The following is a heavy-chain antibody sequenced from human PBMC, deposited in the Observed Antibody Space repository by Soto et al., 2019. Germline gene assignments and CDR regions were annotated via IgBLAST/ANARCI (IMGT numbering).Heavy chain of an antibody. J-gene: IGHJ4*02. CDR1: GFTFRSYV. CDR2: TSYDGSNN. CDR3: ARWGATGGLEV. D-gene: IGHD3-16*01. Sequence: QVQLVESGGGVVQPGTSLRLSCVGSGFTFRSYVIHWVRQAPGKGLEWVALTSYDGSNNFYGDSVKGRFTISRHNSRNRVALQMDSIRCEVTALYYCARWGATGGLEVWRPGPLVYVSS. V-gene: IGHV3-33*05.